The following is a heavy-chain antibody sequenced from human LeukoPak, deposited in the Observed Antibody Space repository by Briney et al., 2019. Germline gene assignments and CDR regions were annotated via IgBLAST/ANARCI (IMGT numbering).Heavy chain of an antibody. Sequence: GGSLRLSCAASGFTFSDFSMSWIRQAPGKGLEWVSYISSGPSTIYYADSVKGRFTISRDNAMNSLYLQMNSLRAEDTAMYYCARDGECSGGTCYHDYWGQGTLVTVSS. V-gene: IGHV3-11*01. CDR2: ISSGPSTI. J-gene: IGHJ4*02. CDR3: ARDGECSGGTCYHDY. CDR1: GFTFSDFS. D-gene: IGHD2-15*01.